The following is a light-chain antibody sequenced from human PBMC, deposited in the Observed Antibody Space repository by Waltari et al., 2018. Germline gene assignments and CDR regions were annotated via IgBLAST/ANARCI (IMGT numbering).Light chain of an antibody. CDR1: QSVGRS. CDR2: DAS. Sequence: EIVLTQSPGTLSLSPGERATLSCRASQSVGRSLAWYQQKPGQAPRLLIYDASRRATGFPDRFSGSGSGTDFSLTISRLEPEDSAMYYCQKYVNLPATFGQGTKVEIK. V-gene: IGKV3-20*01. CDR3: QKYVNLPAT. J-gene: IGKJ1*01.